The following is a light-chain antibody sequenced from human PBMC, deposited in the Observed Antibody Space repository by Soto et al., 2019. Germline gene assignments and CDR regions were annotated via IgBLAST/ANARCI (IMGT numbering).Light chain of an antibody. CDR1: SSDVGGYNY. CDR2: DVT. J-gene: IGLJ2*01. CDR3: SSYTSSSTYVV. Sequence: QSVLTQPASVSGSPGQSITISCTGTSSDVGGYNYVSWYQQHPGKAPQLIIYDVTNRPSGVSNRFSGSKSGNTASLTVSGLQAEDEADYYCSSYTSSSTYVVFGGGTTVTVL. V-gene: IGLV2-14*03.